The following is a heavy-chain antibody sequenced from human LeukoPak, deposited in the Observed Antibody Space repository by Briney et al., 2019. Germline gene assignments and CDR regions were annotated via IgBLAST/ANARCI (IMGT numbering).Heavy chain of an antibody. V-gene: IGHV3-48*02. CDR3: TRGIRPNYLDGSVYYNDY. CDR2: ISSPSSPI. CDR1: GFTFSSYS. D-gene: IGHD3-22*01. Sequence: GGSLRLSCAASGFTFSSYSMNWVRQAPGKGLEWVSYISSPSSPINYADSVKGRFTVSRDNAKNSLFLQMNSQRDEDTAVYYCTRGIRPNYLDGSVYYNDYWGQGTLVTVSS. J-gene: IGHJ4*02.